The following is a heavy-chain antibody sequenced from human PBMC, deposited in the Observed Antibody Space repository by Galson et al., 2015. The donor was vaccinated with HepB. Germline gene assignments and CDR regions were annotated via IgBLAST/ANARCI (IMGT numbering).Heavy chain of an antibody. Sequence: SLRLSCAVSRFAFGSFWMSWVRQAPGKGLEWVAHIRGDGNEKYYVESVKGRFTISRDNAKNSLYLQMDSLRAEDTAVYYCATGQFHMGIWGQGTTVTVSS. CDR2: IRGDGNEK. V-gene: IGHV3-7*01. J-gene: IGHJ6*02. CDR3: ATGQFHMGI. CDR1: RFAFGSFW.